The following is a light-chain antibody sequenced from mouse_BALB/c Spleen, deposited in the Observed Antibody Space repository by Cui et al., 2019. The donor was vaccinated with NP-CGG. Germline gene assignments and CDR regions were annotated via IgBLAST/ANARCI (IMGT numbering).Light chain of an antibody. V-gene: IGLV1*01. CDR3: ALWYSNHWV. CDR1: TRAVTTRNY. J-gene: IGLJ1*01. Sequence: QAVVTQDSALTTSPGETVTLTCRSSTRAVTTRNYANWVQEKPDHLFSGLIGGTNNRVPGVPARFSGSLIGDKAALTITGAQTEDEAIYFCALWYSNHWVFGGGTKLTVL. CDR2: GTN.